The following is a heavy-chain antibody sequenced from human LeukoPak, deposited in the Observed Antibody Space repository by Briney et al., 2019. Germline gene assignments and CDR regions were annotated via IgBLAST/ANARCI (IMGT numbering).Heavy chain of an antibody. V-gene: IGHV3-7*01. J-gene: IGHJ4*02. CDR1: GFTFSSYW. CDR2: IKQDGSEK. CDR3: ARDQGFYDFWSKYYFDY. Sequence: PGGSLRLSCAASGFTFSSYWMSWVRQAPGKGLEWVANIKQDGSEKYYVDAVKGRFSISRDNAKNSLYLQMNRLSAEDTAVSYCARDQGFYDFWSKYYFDYWGQGTLVTVSS. D-gene: IGHD3-3*01.